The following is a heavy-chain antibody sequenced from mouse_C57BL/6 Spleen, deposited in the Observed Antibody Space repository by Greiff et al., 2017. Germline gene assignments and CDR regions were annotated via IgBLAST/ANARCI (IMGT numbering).Heavy chain of an antibody. J-gene: IGHJ3*01. CDR2: IRNKANNHAT. CDR1: GFTFSDAW. D-gene: IGHD4-1*01. Sequence: EVKLEESGGGLVQPGGSMKLSCAASGFTFSDAWMDWVRQSPEKGLEWVAEIRNKANNHATYYAESVKRRFTISRDDSKSSVYLQFNSLRAEDTGIYYCTRTGTVAWFAYWGQGTLVTVSA. V-gene: IGHV6-6*01. CDR3: TRTGTVAWFAY.